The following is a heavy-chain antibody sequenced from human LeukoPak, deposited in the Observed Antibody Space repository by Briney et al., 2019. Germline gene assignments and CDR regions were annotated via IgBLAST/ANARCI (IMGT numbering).Heavy chain of an antibody. V-gene: IGHV3-21*01. CDR3: AELGITMIGGV. CDR1: GFTFKSYT. D-gene: IGHD3-10*02. J-gene: IGHJ6*04. CDR2: ISSSSLHI. Sequence: GGSLSLSCAASGFTFKSYTMNWVRQAPGKGLEWVSSISSSSLHIYYADSVKGRFTISRDNAKNSLYLQMNSLRAEDTAVYYCAELGITMIGGVWGKGTTVTISS.